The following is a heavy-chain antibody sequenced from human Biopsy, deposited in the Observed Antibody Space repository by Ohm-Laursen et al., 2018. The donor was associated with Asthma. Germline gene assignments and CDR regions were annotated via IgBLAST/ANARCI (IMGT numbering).Heavy chain of an antibody. V-gene: IGHV3-30-3*01. J-gene: IGHJ4*02. CDR2: GGSYYDGGLK. CDR3: AREGVNYYDSSGYLEY. Sequence: SLRLSCTATGFTFRSYAMHWVRQAPGKGLEWVAVGGSYYDGGLKYYADSVNGRFTVSRDDSKNTLYLQMNSLRPDDTAVYYCAREGVNYYDSSGYLEYWGQGTLVTVSS. CDR1: GFTFRSYA. D-gene: IGHD3-22*01.